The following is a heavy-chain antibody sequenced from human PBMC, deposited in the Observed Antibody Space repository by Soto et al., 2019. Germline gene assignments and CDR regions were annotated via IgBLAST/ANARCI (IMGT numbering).Heavy chain of an antibody. J-gene: IGHJ4*02. D-gene: IGHD4-17*01. V-gene: IGHV1-18*01. CDR3: ARDSTVTTLDY. CDR2: ISAYNGDT. Sequence: QVQLVQSGAEVKKPGASVKVSCKASGYTFTAYAISWVRQAPGQGLEWMGWISAYNGDTNYAQMLQGRVTMTTDTATSTAYMELRSLRSDDTAVYYCARDSTVTTLDYWGQGTLVTVSS. CDR1: GYTFTAYA.